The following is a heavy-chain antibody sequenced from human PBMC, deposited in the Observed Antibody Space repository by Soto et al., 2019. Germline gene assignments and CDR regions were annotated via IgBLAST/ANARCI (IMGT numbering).Heavy chain of an antibody. Sequence: SETLSLTRTVSGGSISSSSYYWGWIRQPPGKGLEWFGSIYYSGSTYYNPSLKSRVTISVDTSKNQFSLKLSSVTAADTAVYYCARQGGDFWSDYGMDVWGQGTTVT. CDR1: GGSISSSSYY. CDR3: ARQGGDFWSDYGMDV. CDR2: IYYSGST. J-gene: IGHJ6*02. D-gene: IGHD3-3*01. V-gene: IGHV4-39*01.